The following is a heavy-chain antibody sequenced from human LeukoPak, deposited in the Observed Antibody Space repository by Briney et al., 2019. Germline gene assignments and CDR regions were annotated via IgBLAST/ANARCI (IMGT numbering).Heavy chain of an antibody. CDR3: ARDEVVVVPRYLRPYYYYGMDV. CDR1: GFTFSDYY. CDR2: ISSSGSTI. D-gene: IGHD2-2*01. Sequence: GGSLRLSCAASGFTFSDYYMSWIRQAPGKGLEWVSYISSSGSTIYYADSVKGRFTISRDNAKNSLYLQMNSLRAEDTAVYYCARDEVVVVPRYLRPYYYYGMDVWGQGTTVTVSS. J-gene: IGHJ6*02. V-gene: IGHV3-11*01.